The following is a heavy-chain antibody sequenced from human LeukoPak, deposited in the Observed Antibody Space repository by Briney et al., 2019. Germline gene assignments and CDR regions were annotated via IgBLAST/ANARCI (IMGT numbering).Heavy chain of an antibody. CDR3: ARGLSGDGFDY. V-gene: IGHV3-7*01. J-gene: IGHJ4*02. D-gene: IGHD4-17*01. Sequence: GGSLRLSCAASGFTFSSYWMTWVRQAPGKGLEWVASIKYDGSEIYYVDSVKGRFTISRDNAKNSLYLQMNSLRAEDAAVYYCARGLSGDGFDYWGQGTLVTVSS. CDR1: GFTFSSYW. CDR2: IKYDGSEI.